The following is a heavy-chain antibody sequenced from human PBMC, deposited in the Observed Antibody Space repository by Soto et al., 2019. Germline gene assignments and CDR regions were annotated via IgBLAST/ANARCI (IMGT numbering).Heavy chain of an antibody. CDR1: GGSISSGGYY. V-gene: IGHV4-31*03. CDR3: TVGELSLSLDY. Sequence: QVQLQESGPGLVKPSQTLSLTCTVSGGSISSGGYYWSWIRQHPGKGLEWIGYIYYSGSTYYNPSLKSRVTISVDTAKNQFSLKLSSVTAADTAVYYCTVGELSLSLDYWGQGTLVTVSS. D-gene: IGHD3-16*02. J-gene: IGHJ4*02. CDR2: IYYSGST.